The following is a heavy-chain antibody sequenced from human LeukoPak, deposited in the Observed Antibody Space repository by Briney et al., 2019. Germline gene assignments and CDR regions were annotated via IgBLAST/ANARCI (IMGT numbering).Heavy chain of an antibody. D-gene: IGHD6-13*01. CDR2: ISAYNGNT. Sequence: ASVTVSCKSSGYTFTIYGFSWLRQAPGQGLEGVGWISAYNGNTNYAQKLQGRVTMTTDTSTSTAYMELRSLRSDDTAVYYCARGPLAFDYWGEGTLVTVSS. V-gene: IGHV1-18*04. CDR3: ARGPLAFDY. J-gene: IGHJ4*02. CDR1: GYTFTIYG.